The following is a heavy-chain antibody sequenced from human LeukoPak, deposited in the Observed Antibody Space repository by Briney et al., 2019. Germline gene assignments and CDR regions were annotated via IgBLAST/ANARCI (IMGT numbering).Heavy chain of an antibody. D-gene: IGHD5-12*01. Sequence: PSETLSLTCAVYGGSFSGYYWSWIRQPPGKGLEWIGEINHSGSTNYNPSLKSRVTISVDKSKNQFSLKLSSVTAADTAVYYCARVASCYDSDYYYYYMDVWGKGTTVTVSS. CDR1: GGSFSGYY. CDR3: ARVASCYDSDYYYYYMDV. CDR2: INHSGST. V-gene: IGHV4-34*01. J-gene: IGHJ6*03.